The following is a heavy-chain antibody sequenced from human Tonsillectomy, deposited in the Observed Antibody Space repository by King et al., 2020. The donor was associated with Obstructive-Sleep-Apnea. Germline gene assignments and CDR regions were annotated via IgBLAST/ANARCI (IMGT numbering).Heavy chain of an antibody. CDR3: ARIPTVGRGEFYY. CDR2: IDWDNNK. J-gene: IGHJ4*02. Sequence: ITLKESGPALVKPTQTLTLTCTFSGFSLTTRGICVGWIRQSPRKALEWLARIDWDNNKYYNISLKTRLTISKDTSKNQVVLTMTNMDPVDTATYYCARIPTVGRGEFYYWSQGTLFTVSS. D-gene: IGHD3-10*01. CDR1: GFSLTTRGIC. V-gene: IGHV2-70*13.